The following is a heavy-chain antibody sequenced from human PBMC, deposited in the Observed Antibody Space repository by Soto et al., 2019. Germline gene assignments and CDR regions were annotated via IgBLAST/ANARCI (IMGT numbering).Heavy chain of an antibody. D-gene: IGHD6-13*01. CDR1: GGSISSSSYY. CDR3: ARQSSWFLDAFDI. Sequence: SETLSLTCTVSGGSISSSSYYWGWIRQPPGKGLEWIGSIYYSGSTYYNPSLKSRVTISVDTSKNQFSLKLSSVTAADTAVYHCARQSSWFLDAFDIWGQGTMVTVSS. J-gene: IGHJ3*02. CDR2: IYYSGST. V-gene: IGHV4-39*01.